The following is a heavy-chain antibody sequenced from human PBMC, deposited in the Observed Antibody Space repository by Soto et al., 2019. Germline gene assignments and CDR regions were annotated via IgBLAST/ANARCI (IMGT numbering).Heavy chain of an antibody. V-gene: IGHV4-59*01. CDR3: ARPSARRSGPNWFDT. CDR2: IYYSGST. CDR1: GGSISSYY. D-gene: IGHD2-2*01. Sequence: SETLSLTCTVSGGSISSYYWSWIRQPPGKGLEWIGYIYYSGSTNYNPSLKSRVTISVDTSKNQFSLKLSSVTAADTAVYYCARPSARRSGPNWFDTWGQGTLVTVSS. J-gene: IGHJ5*02.